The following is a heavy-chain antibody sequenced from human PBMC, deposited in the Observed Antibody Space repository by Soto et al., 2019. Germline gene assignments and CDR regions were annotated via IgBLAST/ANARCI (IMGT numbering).Heavy chain of an antibody. V-gene: IGHV1-69*13. J-gene: IGHJ6*02. CDR3: ARDVGIADGVYYGMDV. CDR2: IIPIFGTA. Sequence: SVKVSCKASGGTFSSYAISWVRQAPGQGLEWMGGIIPIFGTANYAQKFQGRVTITADESTSTAYMELSSLRSEDTAVYYCARDVGIADGVYYGMDVWGQGTTVTVSS. D-gene: IGHD6-13*01. CDR1: GGTFSSYA.